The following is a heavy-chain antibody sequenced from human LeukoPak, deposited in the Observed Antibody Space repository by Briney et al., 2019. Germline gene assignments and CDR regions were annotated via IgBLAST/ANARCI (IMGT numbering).Heavy chain of an antibody. CDR2: INHSGST. J-gene: IGHJ6*02. V-gene: IGHV4-34*01. Sequence: PSETLSLTCAVYGGSFSGYYWSWIRQPPGKGLEWIGEINHSGSTNYNPSLKSRVTISVDTSKNQFSLKLSSVTAADTAVYYCARELRYCSSTSCYYYGMDVWGQGTTVTVSS. CDR3: ARELRYCSSTSCYYYGMDV. D-gene: IGHD2-2*01. CDR1: GGSFSGYY.